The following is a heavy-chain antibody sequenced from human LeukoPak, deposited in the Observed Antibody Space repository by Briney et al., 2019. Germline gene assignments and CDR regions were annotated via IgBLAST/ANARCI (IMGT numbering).Heavy chain of an antibody. CDR3: ASQRYSRTGRFDY. Sequence: PSETLSLTCAVYGGSFSGYYWSWIRQPPGKGLEWVGEINHSGSTNYNPSLKSRVTISVDTSKNQFSLKLSSVTAADTAVYYCASQRYSRTGRFDYWGQGVLVTVSS. CDR1: GGSFSGYY. D-gene: IGHD6-13*01. V-gene: IGHV4-34*01. J-gene: IGHJ4*02. CDR2: INHSGST.